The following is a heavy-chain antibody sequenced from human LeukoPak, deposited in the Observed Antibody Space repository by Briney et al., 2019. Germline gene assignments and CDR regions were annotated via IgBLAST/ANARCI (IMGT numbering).Heavy chain of an antibody. CDR1: GGSFSGYY. J-gene: IGHJ6*02. Sequence: PSETLSLTCAVYGGSFSGYYWSWIRQPPGKGLEWIGEINHSGSTNYNPSLKSRVTISVDTSKNQFSLKLSSVTAAGTAVYYCARGGRYDFWSGYQRHYYYGMDVWGQGTTVTVSS. CDR3: ARGGRYDFWSGYQRHYYYGMDV. CDR2: INHSGST. V-gene: IGHV4-34*01. D-gene: IGHD3-3*01.